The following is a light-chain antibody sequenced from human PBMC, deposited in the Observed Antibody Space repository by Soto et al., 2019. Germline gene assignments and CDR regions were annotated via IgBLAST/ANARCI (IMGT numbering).Light chain of an antibody. CDR3: QSYDSSLSAFYV. CDR1: SSNIGAGYD. V-gene: IGLV1-40*01. Sequence: QAVVTQPPSVSGAPGPRVTISCTGSSSNIGAGYDVHWYQQLPGTAPKLLIYGNSNRPSGVPDRFSGSKSGTSASLAITGLQAEDEADYYCQSYDSSLSAFYVFGTGTKLTVL. CDR2: GNS. J-gene: IGLJ1*01.